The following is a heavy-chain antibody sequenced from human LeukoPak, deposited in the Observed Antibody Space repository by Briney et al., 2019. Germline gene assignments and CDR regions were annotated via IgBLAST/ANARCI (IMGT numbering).Heavy chain of an antibody. CDR1: GYSFTSYW. CDR2: IYPGDSDT. Sequence: GESLKISCKGSGYSFTSYWIGRVRQMPGKGLEWMGIIYPGDSDTRYSPSFQGQVTISADKSISTAYLQWSSLKASDTAMYYCARQASSWYVPLDYWGQGTLVTVSS. CDR3: ARQASSWYVPLDY. D-gene: IGHD6-13*01. J-gene: IGHJ4*02. V-gene: IGHV5-51*01.